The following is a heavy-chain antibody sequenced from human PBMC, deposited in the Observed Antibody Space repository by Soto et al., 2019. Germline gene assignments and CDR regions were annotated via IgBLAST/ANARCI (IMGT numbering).Heavy chain of an antibody. Sequence: PGESLEISYKASGYSFSFYWIGWVRQMPGKGLEWMAIMYPDDSDIRYSPSFEAHVTISADKSTSTAFLQWSSLKASDTAMDYCATAYVYRFENSKYYRDAFDIWGQGTLVTVSS. J-gene: IGHJ3*02. CDR1: GYSFSFYW. CDR3: ATAYVYRFENSKYYRDAFDI. CDR2: MYPDDSDI. D-gene: IGHD3-10*01. V-gene: IGHV5-51*03.